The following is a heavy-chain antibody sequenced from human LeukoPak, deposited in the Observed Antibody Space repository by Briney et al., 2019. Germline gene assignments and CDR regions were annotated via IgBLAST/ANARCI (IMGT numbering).Heavy chain of an antibody. CDR2: INPSGSST. Sequence: ASVKVSCKASGYSFTSYYMHWVRQAPGQGLEWMGLINPSGSSTTYAQRFQGRVTMTRDISTSTDYMELTSLTSDDTAMYYCARDNSVGETAWWFDPWGQGTLVTVSS. V-gene: IGHV1-46*01. D-gene: IGHD1-26*01. CDR1: GYSFTSYY. J-gene: IGHJ5*02. CDR3: ARDNSVGETAWWFDP.